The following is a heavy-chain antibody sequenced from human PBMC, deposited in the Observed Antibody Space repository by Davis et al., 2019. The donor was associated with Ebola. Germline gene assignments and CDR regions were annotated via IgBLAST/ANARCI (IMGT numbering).Heavy chain of an antibody. CDR2: IYYSGST. D-gene: IGHD2-2*01. CDR1: GGSISSYY. Sequence: PSETLSLTCTVSGGSISSYYWSWIRQPPGKGLEWIGYIYYSGSTNYNPSLKSRVTISVDTSKNQFSLKLSSVTAADTAVDYCARHPKPRRRIVVVPASPYWYFDLWGRGTLVTVSS. J-gene: IGHJ2*01. V-gene: IGHV4-59*01. CDR3: ARHPKPRRRIVVVPASPYWYFDL.